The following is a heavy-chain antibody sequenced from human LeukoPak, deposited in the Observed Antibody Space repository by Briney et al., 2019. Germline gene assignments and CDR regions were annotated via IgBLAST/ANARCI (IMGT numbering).Heavy chain of an antibody. J-gene: IGHJ6*03. Sequence: SETLSLTCTVSGGSISSSSYYWGWIRQPPGKGLEWIGNIYYSGSTYYNPSLKSRVTISVDTSKNQFSLKLSSVTAADTAVYYCARELGDYDFWSGYYIYYYYMDVWGKGTTVTVSS. CDR1: GGSISSSSYY. CDR3: ARELGDYDFWSGYYIYYYYMDV. V-gene: IGHV4-39*02. CDR2: IYYSGST. D-gene: IGHD3-3*01.